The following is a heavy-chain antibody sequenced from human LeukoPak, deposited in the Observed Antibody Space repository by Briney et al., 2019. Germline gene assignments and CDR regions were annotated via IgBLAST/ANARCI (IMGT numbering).Heavy chain of an antibody. D-gene: IGHD6-13*01. V-gene: IGHV4-39*07. CDR3: ARVTCSSSWVPVYYYYYYMDV. CDR2: IYYSGST. J-gene: IGHJ6*03. CDR1: GGSISSSSYY. Sequence: SETLSLTCTVSGGSISSSSYYWGWIRQPPGTGLEWIGSIYYSGSTYYNPSLKSRVTISVDTSKNQFSLKLSSVTAADTAVYYCARVTCSSSWVPVYYYYYYMDVWGKGTTVTVSS.